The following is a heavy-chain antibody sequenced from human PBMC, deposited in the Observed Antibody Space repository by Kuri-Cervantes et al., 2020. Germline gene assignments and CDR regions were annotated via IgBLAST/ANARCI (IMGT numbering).Heavy chain of an antibody. Sequence: GGSLRLSCAASGFTFDDYAMHWVRQAPGKGLKWVSGISWNSGSIGYADSVKGRFTISRDNAKNSLYLQMNSLRAEDTALYYCAKANWNYEGRVAFDIWGQGTMVTVSS. D-gene: IGHD1-7*01. V-gene: IGHV3-9*01. CDR2: ISWNSGSI. CDR3: AKANWNYEGRVAFDI. CDR1: GFTFDDYA. J-gene: IGHJ3*02.